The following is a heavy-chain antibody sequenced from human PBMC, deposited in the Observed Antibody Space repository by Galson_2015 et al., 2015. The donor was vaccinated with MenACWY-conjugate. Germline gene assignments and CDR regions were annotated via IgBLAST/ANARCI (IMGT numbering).Heavy chain of an antibody. J-gene: IGHJ6*02. V-gene: IGHV4-38-2*02. CDR2: IYHSGST. D-gene: IGHD1-26*01. CDR1: GYSISSGYY. Sequence: ETLSLTCTVSGYSISSGYYWGWIRQPPGKGLEWIGSIYHSGSTYYNPSLKSRVTISVDTSKNQFSLKLSSVTAADTAVYYCARDLGSGSYYYYYYGMDVWGQGTTVTVSS. CDR3: ARDLGSGSYYYYYYGMDV.